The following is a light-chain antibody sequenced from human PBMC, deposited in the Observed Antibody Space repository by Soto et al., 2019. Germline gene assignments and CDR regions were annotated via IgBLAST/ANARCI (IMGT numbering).Light chain of an antibody. CDR3: QHYGSSPET. CDR1: QSVSSNY. J-gene: IGKJ1*01. Sequence: EIVLTQSPCTLSLSPGERATLSCRASQSVSSNYLAWYQQKPGQAPRLLIYGAFSRATGIPDRFSGSGSGTDSTLTISRLEPEDFAVYYCQHYGSSPETFGQGTKVDIK. V-gene: IGKV3-20*01. CDR2: GAF.